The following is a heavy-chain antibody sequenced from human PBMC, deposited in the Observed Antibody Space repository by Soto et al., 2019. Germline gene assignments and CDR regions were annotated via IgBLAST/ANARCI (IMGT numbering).Heavy chain of an antibody. D-gene: IGHD6-13*01. Sequence: SETLSLTCAVYGGSFSGYYWSWIRQPPWKGLEWIGEINHSGSTNYNPSLKSRVTISVDTSKNQFSLKLSSVTAADTAMYYCARGNLAAAGNLYYYYGMDVWGQGTTVTVSS. CDR1: GGSFSGYY. J-gene: IGHJ6*02. CDR3: ARGNLAAAGNLYYYYGMDV. V-gene: IGHV4-34*01. CDR2: INHSGST.